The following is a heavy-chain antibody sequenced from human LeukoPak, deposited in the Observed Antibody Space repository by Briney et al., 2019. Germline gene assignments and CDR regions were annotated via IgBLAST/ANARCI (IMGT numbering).Heavy chain of an antibody. CDR1: GDPISSFY. V-gene: IGHV4-4*07. D-gene: IGHD6-19*01. CDR2: IYRRGNT. J-gene: IGHJ2*01. Sequence: PSATPSPTFIVAGDPISSFYWSSVRQPAGKGLEWSGRIYRRGNTNYNPSLKSRVTMSVDTSKNQFSLKLTSGAAADSAVYYCAREGYSGGWDRGYFDLWGRGTLVTVSS. CDR3: AREGYSGGWDRGYFDL.